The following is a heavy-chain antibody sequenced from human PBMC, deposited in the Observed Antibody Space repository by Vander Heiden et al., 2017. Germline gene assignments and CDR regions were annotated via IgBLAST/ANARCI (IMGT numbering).Heavy chain of an antibody. V-gene: IGHV4-39*01. CDR2: IYYSGST. Sequence: QLQLQESGPGLVKPSETLSLTCTVSGGSISSSSYYWGWIRQPPGKGLEWIGSIYYSGSTYYNPSLKSRVTISVDTSKNQFSLKLSSVTAADTAVYYCARSPRSVLMVYAISRIGWFDPWGQGTLVTVSS. CDR3: ARSPRSVLMVYAISRIGWFDP. D-gene: IGHD2-8*01. CDR1: GGSISSSSYY. J-gene: IGHJ5*02.